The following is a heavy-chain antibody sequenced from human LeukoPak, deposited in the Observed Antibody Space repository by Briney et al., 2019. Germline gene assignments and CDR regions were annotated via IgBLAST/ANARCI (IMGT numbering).Heavy chain of an antibody. CDR3: ARMPPVRGVRNFYFYSYVDV. CDR2: IHTSGTT. Sequence: SETLSLTCTVSGASIYGYYWSWIRQPAGQSPEWIGRIHTSGTTNYNPAFKSRVIISVDKSDKQFSLNVSSVTAAHTAVYYCARMPPVRGVRNFYFYSYVDVWGRGTTVTVSS. CDR1: GASIYGYY. J-gene: IGHJ6*03. D-gene: IGHD3-10*01. V-gene: IGHV4-4*07.